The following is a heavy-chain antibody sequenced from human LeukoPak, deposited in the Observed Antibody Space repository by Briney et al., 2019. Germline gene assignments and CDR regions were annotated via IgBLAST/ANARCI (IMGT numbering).Heavy chain of an antibody. J-gene: IGHJ4*02. CDR3: AKAGKSRYCGSTSCFMDS. V-gene: IGHV3-30*18. Sequence: GGSLRLSCAASGFTFSSYGMHWVRQAPGKGLEWVAVISYDGSNKYYADSVKGRFTISRDNSKNTLYLQMNSLRAEDTAVYYCAKAGKSRYCGSTSCFMDSWGQGTLVTVSS. D-gene: IGHD2-2*01. CDR1: GFTFSSYG. CDR2: ISYDGSNK.